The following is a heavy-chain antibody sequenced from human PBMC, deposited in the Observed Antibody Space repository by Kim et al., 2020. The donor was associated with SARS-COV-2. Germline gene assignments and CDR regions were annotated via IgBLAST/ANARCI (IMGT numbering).Heavy chain of an antibody. CDR3: AKDGDLYSSGKDAFEI. D-gene: IGHD6-19*01. Sequence: GGSLRLSCAASGFTFSSYWMTWVRQAPGKGLEWVANIKQDGNQKYYVDAVKGRFTISRDNAKNSLYLQMNSLRAEDTAVYYCAKDGDLYSSGKDAFEIWG. J-gene: IGHJ3*02. CDR2: IKQDGNQK. V-gene: IGHV3-7*03. CDR1: GFTFSSYW.